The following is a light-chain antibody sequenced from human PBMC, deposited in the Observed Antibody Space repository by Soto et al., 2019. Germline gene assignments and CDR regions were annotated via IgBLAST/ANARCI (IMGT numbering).Light chain of an antibody. CDR2: GAS. CDR3: QQYNNWPPIT. J-gene: IGKJ5*01. CDR1: QSVSSN. Sequence: EIVMKQAPSTLSVSPGGRATLSCRASQSVSSNLAGYHQKPGQAARLLIYGASTRATGIPARFSGSGSGTEFTLTISSLQSEDFAVYYCQQYNNWPPITFGQGTRLEIK. V-gene: IGKV3-15*01.